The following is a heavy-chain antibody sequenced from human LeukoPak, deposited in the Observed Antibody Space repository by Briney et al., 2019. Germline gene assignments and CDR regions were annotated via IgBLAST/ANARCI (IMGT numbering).Heavy chain of an antibody. J-gene: IGHJ4*02. CDR1: GFTFSSYE. V-gene: IGHV3-48*03. Sequence: GGSLRLSCAASGFTFSSYEMNWVRQAPGKGLEWVSYISSSGSTIYYADSVKGRFTISRDNAKNSLYLQMNSLRAEDTGVYYCARDNCSSSSCYCDHWGQGTLVTVSS. CDR2: ISSSGSTI. D-gene: IGHD2-2*01. CDR3: ARDNCSSSSCYCDH.